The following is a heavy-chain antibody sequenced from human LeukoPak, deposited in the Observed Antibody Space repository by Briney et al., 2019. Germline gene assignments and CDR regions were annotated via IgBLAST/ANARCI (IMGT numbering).Heavy chain of an antibody. CDR3: ARDYGSGWVPPYWYFDL. CDR2: ISAYNGNT. CDR1: GYTFTSYG. Sequence: VASVKVSCKASGYTFTSYGISWVRQAPGQGLEWMGWISAYNGNTNYAQKLQGRGTMTTDTSTSTAYMELSRLRSDDTAVYYCARDYGSGWVPPYWYFDLWGRGTLVTVSS. J-gene: IGHJ2*01. V-gene: IGHV1-18*01. D-gene: IGHD6-19*01.